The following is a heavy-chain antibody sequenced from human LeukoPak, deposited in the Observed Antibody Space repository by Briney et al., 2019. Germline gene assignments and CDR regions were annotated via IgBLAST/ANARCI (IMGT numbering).Heavy chain of an antibody. J-gene: IGHJ4*02. CDR3: ARESYWNYRHFDY. CDR1: GFTYRSYS. CDR2: ISSSSSYI. Sequence: SGGSVILYCAGSGFTYRSYSMNWVRHAPGKGLEWVSSISSSSSYIYYADSVKGRFTISRDNAKNSLYLQMNSLRAEDTAVYYCARESYWNYRHFDYWGQGTLVTVSS. V-gene: IGHV3-21*01. D-gene: IGHD1-7*01.